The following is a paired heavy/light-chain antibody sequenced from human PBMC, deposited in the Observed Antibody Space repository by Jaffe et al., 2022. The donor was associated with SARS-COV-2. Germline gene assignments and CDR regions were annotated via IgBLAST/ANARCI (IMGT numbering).Light chain of an antibody. CDR3: QSYDSSLSGSTV. Sequence: QSVLTQPPSVSGAPGQRVTISCTGSSSNIGAGYDVHWYQQLPGTAPKLLIYGNSNRPSGVPDRFSGSKSGTSASLAITGLQAEDEADYYCQSYDSSLSGSTVFGGGTKLTVL. J-gene: IGLJ2*01. CDR1: SSNIGAGYD. V-gene: IGLV1-40*01. CDR2: GNS.
Heavy chain of an antibody. Sequence: EVQLLESGGGLVQPGGSLRLSCAASGFTFSSYAMSWVRQAPGKGLEWVSAISGSGGSTYYADSVKGRFTISRDNSKNTLYLQMNSLRAEDTAVYYCAKGGGGLLPHIYYYYGMDVWGQGTTVTVSS. J-gene: IGHJ6*02. CDR3: AKGGGGLLPHIYYYYGMDV. CDR2: ISGSGGST. V-gene: IGHV3-23*01. D-gene: IGHD2-15*01. CDR1: GFTFSSYA.